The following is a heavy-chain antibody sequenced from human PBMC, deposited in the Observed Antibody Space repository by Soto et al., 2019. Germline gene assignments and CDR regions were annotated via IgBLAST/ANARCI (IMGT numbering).Heavy chain of an antibody. V-gene: IGHV4-39*02. D-gene: IGHD2-15*01. J-gene: IGHJ4*02. CDR1: GGSISSSSYY. CDR2: IYYSVST. Sequence: QLQLQESGPGLVKPSETLSLTCTGSGGSISSSSYYWGWIRQPPGKGREWIGSIYYSVSTYYNPSLKKRATISVDTSKNQFALKLSSVTAADTAVYYCGRERGYCSGGSCPVDYWGQGTLVTVS. CDR3: GRERGYCSGGSCPVDY.